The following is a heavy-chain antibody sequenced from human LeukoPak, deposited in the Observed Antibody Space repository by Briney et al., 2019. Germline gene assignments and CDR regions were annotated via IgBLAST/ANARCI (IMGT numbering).Heavy chain of an antibody. Sequence: SETLSLTCAVYGGSFSGYYWSWIRQPPGKGLEWIGEINHSGSTNYNPSLKSRVTISVDTSKNQFSLNLSSVTAADTAVYYCARGLAKRIATIGAFVIWGQGTMVTVSS. J-gene: IGHJ3*02. D-gene: IGHD5-12*01. V-gene: IGHV4-34*01. CDR1: GGSFSGYY. CDR3: ARGLAKRIATIGAFVI. CDR2: INHSGST.